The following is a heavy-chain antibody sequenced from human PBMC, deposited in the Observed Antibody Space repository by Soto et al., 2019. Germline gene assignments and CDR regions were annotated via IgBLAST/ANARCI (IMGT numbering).Heavy chain of an antibody. CDR2: AYFSGNS. J-gene: IGHJ4*02. Sequence: LETLSLTCTVSGVSISSSDYSWGWIRQPPGKGLEWIGSAYFSGNSYYNPSLKSRVTMSMDTSNNQFSLRLTSVTAADTAVYYCARLVFGVLTGPDFWGQGAPVTVPQ. D-gene: IGHD3-3*01. V-gene: IGHV4-39*01. CDR3: ARLVFGVLTGPDF. CDR1: GVSISSSDYS.